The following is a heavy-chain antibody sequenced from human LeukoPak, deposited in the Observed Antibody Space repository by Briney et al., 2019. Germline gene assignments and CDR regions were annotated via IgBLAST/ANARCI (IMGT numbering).Heavy chain of an antibody. CDR1: GGSLSHYY. Sequence: SETLSLTCTVSGGSLSHYYWSWIRQPPGKGLEWIGYIYYLGSTNYSPSLKSRVTISIDTPKKQFSLKLNSVTAADTAVYYCARRGAGWFDPWGQGTLVTVSS. CDR2: IYYLGST. D-gene: IGHD6-19*01. J-gene: IGHJ5*02. CDR3: ARRGAGWFDP. V-gene: IGHV4-59*08.